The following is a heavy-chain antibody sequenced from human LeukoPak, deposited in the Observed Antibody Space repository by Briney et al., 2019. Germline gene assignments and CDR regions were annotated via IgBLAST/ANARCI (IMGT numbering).Heavy chain of an antibody. D-gene: IGHD3-22*01. Sequence: ASVKVSCKASGGTFSSYAISWVRQAPGQGFEWMGGIIPIFGTANYAQKFQGRVTITADESTSTAYMELSSQRSEDTAVYYCARVGIGPYYYDSSGYYYDAFDIWGQGTRVTVSS. CDR3: ARVGIGPYYYDSSGYYYDAFDI. V-gene: IGHV1-69*13. CDR1: GGTFSSYA. CDR2: IIPIFGTA. J-gene: IGHJ3*02.